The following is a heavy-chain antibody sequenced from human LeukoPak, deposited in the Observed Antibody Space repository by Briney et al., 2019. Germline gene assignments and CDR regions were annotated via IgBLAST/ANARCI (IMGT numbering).Heavy chain of an antibody. Sequence: PGGYLRLSCAASGYTFSSYSTNWVRQAPGKGLEWVSSISSSSSYIYYADSVKGRFTISRDNAKNSLYLQMNSLRAEDTAVYYCARDSTPGVYWGQGTLVTVSS. CDR2: ISSSSSYI. V-gene: IGHV3-21*01. J-gene: IGHJ4*02. CDR1: GYTFSSYS. D-gene: IGHD2/OR15-2a*01. CDR3: ARDSTPGVY.